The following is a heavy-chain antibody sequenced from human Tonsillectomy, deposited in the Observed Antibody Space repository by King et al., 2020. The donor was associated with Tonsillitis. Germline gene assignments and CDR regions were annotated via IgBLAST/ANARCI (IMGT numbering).Heavy chain of an antibody. CDR3: ARGGAFDL. CDR1: GGSITSYY. J-gene: IGHJ3*01. V-gene: IGHV4-59*12. CDR2: IYYSGST. Sequence: VQLQESGPGLVKPSETLSLTCTVSGGSITSYYWSWIRQPPGKGLEWIGYIYYSGSTKYNPSLKSRVTISVDRSKNQVSLRLSSVTAGDTAVYYCARGGAFDLWGQGTMVTVSS.